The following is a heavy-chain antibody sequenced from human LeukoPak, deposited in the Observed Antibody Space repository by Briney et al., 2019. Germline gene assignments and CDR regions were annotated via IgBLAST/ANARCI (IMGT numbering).Heavy chain of an antibody. J-gene: IGHJ5*02. Sequence: ASVKVSCKVSGYTLTELSMHWVRQAPGKGLEWMGGFDPEDGETIYAQKFQGRVTMTEDTSTDTAYMELSSLRSEDTAVYYCARDGFSSSSSNWFDPWGQGTLVTVSS. CDR3: ARDGFSSSSSNWFDP. D-gene: IGHD6-6*01. CDR1: GYTLTELS. CDR2: FDPEDGET. V-gene: IGHV1-24*01.